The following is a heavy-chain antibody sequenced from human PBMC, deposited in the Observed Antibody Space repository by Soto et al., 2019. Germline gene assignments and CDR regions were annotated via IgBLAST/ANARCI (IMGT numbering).Heavy chain of an antibody. D-gene: IGHD3-3*01. CDR2: ISSSSSTI. CDR1: GFTFSSYS. V-gene: IGHV3-48*02. Sequence: GGSLRLSCAASGFTFSSYSMNWVRQAPGKGLEWVSYISSSSSTIYYADSVKGRFTISRDNAKNSLYLQMNSLRDEDTAVYYCARVLGIFGVPLKLLGMDVWGQGTTVTVSS. CDR3: ARVLGIFGVPLKLLGMDV. J-gene: IGHJ6*02.